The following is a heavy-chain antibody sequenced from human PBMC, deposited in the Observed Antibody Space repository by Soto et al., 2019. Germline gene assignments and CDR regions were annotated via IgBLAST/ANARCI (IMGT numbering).Heavy chain of an antibody. Sequence: PVESLMISCKGSGYIFTSYWIDLVRQMPGKGLEWMGVIYSGDAHTIYTPSFQGHLTISAYKSISTPYLHRSSLTASDTGMYYCARKGDAFDIWGQGTMVTVSS. CDR2: IYSGDAHT. J-gene: IGHJ3*02. V-gene: IGHV5-51*01. CDR1: GYIFTSYW. CDR3: ARKGDAFDI.